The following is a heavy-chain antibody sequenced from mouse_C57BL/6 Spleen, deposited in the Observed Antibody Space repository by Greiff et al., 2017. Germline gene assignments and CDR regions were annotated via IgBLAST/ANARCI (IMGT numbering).Heavy chain of an antibody. D-gene: IGHD2-12*01. V-gene: IGHV1-82*01. J-gene: IGHJ3*01. CDR3: ARSPSIVEFRFAY. CDR2: IYPGDGDT. Sequence: QVQLQQPGPELVKPGASVKISCKASGYAFSSSWMNWVKQRPGKGLEWIGRIYPGDGDTNYNGKFKGKATLTADKSSSTAYMQLSSLTSEDSAVYFCARSPSIVEFRFAYWGQGTLVTVSA. CDR1: GYAFSSSW.